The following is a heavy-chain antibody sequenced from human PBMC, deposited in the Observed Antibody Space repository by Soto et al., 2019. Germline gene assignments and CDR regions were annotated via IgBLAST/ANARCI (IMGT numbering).Heavy chain of an antibody. D-gene: IGHD2-15*01. CDR3: ARGDREDIAVVIGARPGEYGVDV. CDR1: GFTFRIYA. Sequence: GGSLRLSCAASGFTFRIYAMHWVRQAPGKGLECVAVISYDGSNKFYRDSVKGRFTISRDNSKNTLYLQINSLRYEDTAVYYCARGDREDIAVVIGARPGEYGVDVWGQGTTVTVSS. V-gene: IGHV3-30-3*01. J-gene: IGHJ6*02. CDR2: ISYDGSNK.